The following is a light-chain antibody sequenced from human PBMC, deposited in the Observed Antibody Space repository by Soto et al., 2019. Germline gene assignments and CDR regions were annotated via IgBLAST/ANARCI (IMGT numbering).Light chain of an antibody. CDR3: SSFVGPYTYV. V-gene: IGLV2-11*01. J-gene: IGLJ1*01. Sequence: QSVLTQPRSVSGSPGQSVTISCTGTSSDVGGYDYVSWYQHHPGKAPKVTIYDVSKRPSGVPDRFSGSKSGNTASLTISGLQADDVADYYCSSFVGPYTYVFGTGTKVTVL. CDR2: DVS. CDR1: SSDVGGYDY.